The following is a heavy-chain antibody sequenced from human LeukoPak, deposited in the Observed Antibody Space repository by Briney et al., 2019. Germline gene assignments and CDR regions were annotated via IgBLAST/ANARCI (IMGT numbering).Heavy chain of an antibody. J-gene: IGHJ4*02. Sequence: GGSLRLSCAASGFTFSSYWMSWVRQAPGKGLEWVANIKQDGSEKYYVDSVKGRFTISRDNAKNSLYLQMNSLRAEDTAVYYCARPLDGASTNYFDYWGQGTLVTVSS. CDR3: ARPLDGASTNYFDY. D-gene: IGHD5-24*01. CDR2: IKQDGSEK. V-gene: IGHV3-7*01. CDR1: GFTFSSYW.